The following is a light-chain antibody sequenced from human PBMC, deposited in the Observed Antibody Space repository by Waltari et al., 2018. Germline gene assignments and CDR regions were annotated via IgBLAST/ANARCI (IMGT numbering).Light chain of an antibody. J-gene: IGKJ4*01. V-gene: IGKV3D-15*01. CDR3: QQYNNWPPRAT. CDR2: GAS. CDR1: QSVSSN. Sequence: EIVMTQSPATLSVSPGGRATLSCRASQSVSSNLAWYQQKPGQAPRLLMYGASTRATGIPARFSGSGSRTEFTLTYSSLQSEDFALYFCQQYNNWPPRATFGGGTKVELK.